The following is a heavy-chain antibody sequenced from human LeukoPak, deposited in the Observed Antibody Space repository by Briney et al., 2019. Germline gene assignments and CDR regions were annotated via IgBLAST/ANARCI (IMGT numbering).Heavy chain of an antibody. D-gene: IGHD5-12*01. V-gene: IGHV3-11*01. CDR1: GFTFSDYY. Sequence: PGRSLRLSCAASGFTFSDYYMSWIRQAPGKGLEWVSYISSSGSTIYYADSVKGRFTISRDNAKNSLYLQMNSLRAEDTAVYYCAREINNIVAQIFRSDAFDIWGQGTMVTVSS. CDR3: AREINNIVAQIFRSDAFDI. J-gene: IGHJ3*02. CDR2: ISSSGSTI.